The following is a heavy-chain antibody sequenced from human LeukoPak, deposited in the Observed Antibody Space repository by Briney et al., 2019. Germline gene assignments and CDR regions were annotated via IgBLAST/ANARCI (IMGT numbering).Heavy chain of an antibody. J-gene: IGHJ6*03. Sequence: PGGSLRLSCAASGFTVGSNYMTWVRQAPGKGLEWVALIYGDDYTFYADSVEGRFTVSRDRSKNTVYLRLNSLRPEDTAVYFCARGPSLVPATIYYHYMDVWGTGITVTVSS. CDR3: ARGPSLVPATIYYHYMDV. D-gene: IGHD2-2*01. CDR2: IYGDDYT. CDR1: GFTVGSNY. V-gene: IGHV3-53*01.